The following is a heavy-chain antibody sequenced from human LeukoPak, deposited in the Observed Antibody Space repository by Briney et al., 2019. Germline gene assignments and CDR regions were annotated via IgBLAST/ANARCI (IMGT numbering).Heavy chain of an antibody. V-gene: IGHV1-46*01. CDR2: INPSGGST. CDR1: GYTFTSYY. Sequence: ASVKVSCKASGYTFTSYYMHWVRQAPGQGLEWMGIINPSGGSTSYAQKFQGRVTMTRDTSTSTVYMELSSLRSEDTAVYYCARDGCSGGSCYGQGWFDPWGQGTLVTVSS. CDR3: ARDGCSGGSCYGQGWFDP. J-gene: IGHJ5*02. D-gene: IGHD2-15*01.